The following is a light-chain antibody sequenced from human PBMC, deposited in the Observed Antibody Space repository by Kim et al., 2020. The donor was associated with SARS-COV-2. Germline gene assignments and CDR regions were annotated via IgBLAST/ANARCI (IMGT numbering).Light chain of an antibody. CDR2: NSY. CDR3: AAWDDSLNGVI. V-gene: IGLV1-44*01. Sequence: GPMVIISCSGSRSNIGNHAISWYRQLPGTAPKLLIYNSYQRPSGVPDRFSGSKSGTSASLAIGGLQSEDEVDYYCAAWDDSLNGVIFGGGTQLTVL. J-gene: IGLJ2*01. CDR1: RSNIGNHA.